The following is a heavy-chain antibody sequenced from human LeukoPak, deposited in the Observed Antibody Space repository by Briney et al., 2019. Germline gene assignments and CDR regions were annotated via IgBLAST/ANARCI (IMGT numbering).Heavy chain of an antibody. J-gene: IGHJ4*02. Sequence: GGPLRLSCAAPGFIFSDYYMSWIRQAPGKGLEWVSYISSSNSYTNYADSVKGRFTISRDNAKKSLYLEMNSLRAEDTAVYYCARDFTTWGYSGLFDYWGQGTLVTVSS. CDR1: GFIFSDYY. V-gene: IGHV3-11*06. CDR3: ARDFTTWGYSGLFDY. CDR2: ISSSNSYT. D-gene: IGHD1-26*01.